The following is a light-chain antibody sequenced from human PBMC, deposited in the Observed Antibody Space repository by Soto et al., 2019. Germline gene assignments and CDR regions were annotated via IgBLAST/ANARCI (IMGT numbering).Light chain of an antibody. J-gene: IGLJ1*01. CDR1: SSNIGAGYD. CDR3: QSYDSSLSGSNYV. CDR2: GNS. Sequence: QSALTQPPAVSXAPGQRVTISCTGSSSNIGAGYDVHWYQQLPGTAPKLLIYGNSNRPSGVPDRFSGSKSGTSASLAITGLQAEDEADYYCQSYDSSLSGSNYVFGTGTKVTVL. V-gene: IGLV1-40*01.